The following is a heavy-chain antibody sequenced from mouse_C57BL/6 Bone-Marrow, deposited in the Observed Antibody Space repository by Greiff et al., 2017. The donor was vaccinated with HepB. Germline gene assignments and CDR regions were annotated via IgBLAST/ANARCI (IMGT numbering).Heavy chain of an antibody. CDR2: IDPSDSET. Sequence: QVQLQQPGAELVRPGSSVKLSCKASGYTFTSYWMHWVKQRPIQGLEWIGNIDPSDSETHYNQKFKDKATLTVAKSSSTAYMQLSSLTSEDSAVYYCARSYYGSSWYFDVWGTGTTVTVSS. CDR3: ARSYYGSSWYFDV. CDR1: GYTFTSYW. V-gene: IGHV1-52*01. D-gene: IGHD1-1*01. J-gene: IGHJ1*03.